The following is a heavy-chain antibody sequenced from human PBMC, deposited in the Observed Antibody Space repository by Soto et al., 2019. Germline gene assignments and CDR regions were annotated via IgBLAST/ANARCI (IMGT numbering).Heavy chain of an antibody. J-gene: IGHJ5*02. CDR2: IYYSGST. CDR3: ARMLSRFAHWFDP. V-gene: IGHV4-31*03. CDR1: GGSISSGGYY. Sequence: QVQLQESGPGLVKPSQTLSLTCTVSGGSISSGGYYWSWIRQHPGKGLEWVGYIYYSGSTYYNPSLKSRVTISVDTSKNQFSLKLSSVTAADTAVYYCARMLSRFAHWFDPWGQGTLVTVSS. D-gene: IGHD2-8*01.